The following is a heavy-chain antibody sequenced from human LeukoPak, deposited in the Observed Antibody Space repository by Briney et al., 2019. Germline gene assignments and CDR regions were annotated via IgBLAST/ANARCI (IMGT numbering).Heavy chain of an antibody. CDR2: ISGSGGST. V-gene: IGHV3-23*01. Sequence: PGGSLRLSCAASGFTFSSYAMSWVRQAPGKGLEWVSAISGSGGSTYYADSVKGRFTISRDNSKNTLYLQMNSLRAEDTAVYYCAKPHYDSSGYYYGIFDYWGQGTLVTVSS. J-gene: IGHJ4*02. CDR3: AKPHYDSSGYYYGIFDY. D-gene: IGHD3-22*01. CDR1: GFTFSSYA.